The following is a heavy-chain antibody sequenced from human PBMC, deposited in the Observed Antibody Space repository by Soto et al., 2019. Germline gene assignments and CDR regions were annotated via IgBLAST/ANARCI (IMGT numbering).Heavy chain of an antibody. CDR1: GFTFSIYD. Sequence: GGSLRLSCAAFGFTFSIYDMTWVRQAPGKGLEWVSTISGSGGSTYHADSVKGRFTISRDNSKNTVYLQMDSLRAEDTALYYCAKSRQGYGNYDFDYWGQGTLVTVSS. D-gene: IGHD3-22*01. CDR2: ISGSGGST. V-gene: IGHV3-23*01. J-gene: IGHJ4*02. CDR3: AKSRQGYGNYDFDY.